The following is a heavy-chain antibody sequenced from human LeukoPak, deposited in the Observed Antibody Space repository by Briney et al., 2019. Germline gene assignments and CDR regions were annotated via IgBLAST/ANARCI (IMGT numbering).Heavy chain of an antibody. CDR3: AWSYGYSNLDY. CDR1: GGTFSSYA. J-gene: IGHJ4*02. Sequence: SVKVSCKASGGTFSSYAISWVRQAPGQGLEWMGGIIPIFGTANYAQKFQGRVTVTADESTSAAYMELSSLRSEDTAVYYCAWSYGYSNLDYWGQGTLVTVSS. CDR2: IIPIFGTA. D-gene: IGHD5-18*01. V-gene: IGHV1-69*13.